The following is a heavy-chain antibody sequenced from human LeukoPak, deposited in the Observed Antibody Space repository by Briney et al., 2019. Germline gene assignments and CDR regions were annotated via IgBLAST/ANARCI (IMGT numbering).Heavy chain of an antibody. Sequence: SETLSLTCNVSGASISDYYWSWIRQSAGKGLEWIGRIYAAETDFNPSLKSRLTMSIDTSKNQFSLKLSSVTAADTAVYYCARDRGYSSGWPFDYWGQGTLVTVSS. CDR3: ARDRGYSSGWPFDY. CDR1: GASISDYY. D-gene: IGHD6-19*01. CDR2: IYAAET. V-gene: IGHV4-4*07. J-gene: IGHJ4*02.